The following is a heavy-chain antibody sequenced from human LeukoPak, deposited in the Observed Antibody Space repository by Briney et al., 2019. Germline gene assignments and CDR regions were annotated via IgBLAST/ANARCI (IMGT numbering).Heavy chain of an antibody. Sequence: GASVKVSCKASGYFFTDYYMHWVRQAPGQGLEGMGWINPNTGGTNYAQKFQGRVTMTRDTSVSTAFMELSRLRSDDTAVYYCARGATVTLLGTEFDYWGQGTLLTVSS. CDR3: ARGATVTLLGTEFDY. D-gene: IGHD4-17*01. V-gene: IGHV1-2*02. J-gene: IGHJ4*02. CDR2: INPNTGGT. CDR1: GYFFTDYY.